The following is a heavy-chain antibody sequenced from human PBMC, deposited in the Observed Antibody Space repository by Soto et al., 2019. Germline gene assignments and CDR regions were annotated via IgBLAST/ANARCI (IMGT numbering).Heavy chain of an antibody. D-gene: IGHD2-21*01. CDR2: ISGSGGST. V-gene: IGHV3-23*01. J-gene: IGHJ5*02. CDR3: EKNRGFELVPLAIVYWFDP. Sequence: LRLSCAASGFTFRSYGMSWARQAPGKGLEWVSAISGSGGSTYYAASVKGRLTISRDNSKNTLYLQMNSLRAEDTADYYCEKNRGFELVPLAIVYWFDPWRHVSVVPVS. CDR1: GFTFRSYG.